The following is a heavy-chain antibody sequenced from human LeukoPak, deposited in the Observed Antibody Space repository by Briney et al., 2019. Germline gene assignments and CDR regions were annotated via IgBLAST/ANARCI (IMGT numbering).Heavy chain of an antibody. CDR1: GFPFIDHS. J-gene: IGHJ5*02. CDR3: ARRGEWGEWGLHVEWFDP. Sequence: GGSLRLSFAASGFPFIDHSMSWVRQAPGKGLEWVSSISSSGHYIFYADSVKGRFNISRDNAKNSVFLQMNSLRAEDTAVYYCARRGEWGEWGLHVEWFDPWGQGTRVTVSS. D-gene: IGHD1-26*01. CDR2: ISSSGHYI. V-gene: IGHV3-21*01.